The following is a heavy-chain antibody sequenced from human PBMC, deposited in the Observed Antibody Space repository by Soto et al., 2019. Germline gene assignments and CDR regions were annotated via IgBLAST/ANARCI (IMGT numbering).Heavy chain of an antibody. CDR1: GGSISSSSYY. CDR2: IYYSGST. CDR3: ASRARGCTNGVCPLDAFDI. D-gene: IGHD2-8*01. Sequence: SETLSLTCTVSGGSISSSSYYWGWIRQPPGKGLEWIGSIYYSGSTYYNPSLKSRVTISVDTSKNQFSLKLSSVTAADTAVYYCASRARGCTNGVCPLDAFDIWGQGTMVTVSS. J-gene: IGHJ3*02. V-gene: IGHV4-39*01.